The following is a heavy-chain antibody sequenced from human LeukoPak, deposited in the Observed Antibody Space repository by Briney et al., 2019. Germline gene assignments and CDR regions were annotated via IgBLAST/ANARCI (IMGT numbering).Heavy chain of an antibody. CDR3: ARDPTYGSGSPA. J-gene: IGHJ4*02. CDR2: IKQDGSQK. V-gene: IGHV3-7*04. Sequence: GGSLRLSCAASGFTLSNYAMSWVRQAPGKGLEWVANIKQDGSQKSYVDSVKGRFTISRDNTKNSLYLQMNSLRAEDTAVYYCARDPTYGSGSPAGGQGTLVTVSS. CDR1: GFTLSNYA. D-gene: IGHD3-10*01.